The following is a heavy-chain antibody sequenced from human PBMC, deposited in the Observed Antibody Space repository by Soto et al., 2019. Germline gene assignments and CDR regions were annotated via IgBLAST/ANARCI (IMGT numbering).Heavy chain of an antibody. CDR3: ARAGSSGWYLTFFDY. CDR2: IWYDGSNK. CDR1: GFTFSSYG. V-gene: IGHV3-33*01. J-gene: IGHJ4*02. Sequence: QVQLVESGGGVVQPGRSLRLSCAASGFTFSSYGMHWVRQAPGKGLEWVAVIWYDGSNKYYADSVKGRFTISRDNSKNTLYLQMNSLRDEDTAVYYCARAGSSGWYLTFFDYWGQGTLVTVSS. D-gene: IGHD6-19*01.